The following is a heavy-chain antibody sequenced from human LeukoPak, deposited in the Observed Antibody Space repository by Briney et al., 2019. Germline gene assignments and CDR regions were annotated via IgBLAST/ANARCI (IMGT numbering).Heavy chain of an antibody. CDR3: AKVVDIVVVTGGYDY. V-gene: IGHV3-30*02. Sequence: PGGSLRLSCAASGFTFSSYGMHWVRQAPGKGLEWVAFIRYDGSNKYYADSVKGRFTISRDNSKNTLYLQMNNLRAEDTAVYYCAKVVDIVVVTGGYDYWGQGTLVTVSS. CDR2: IRYDGSNK. J-gene: IGHJ4*02. CDR1: GFTFSSYG. D-gene: IGHD2-21*02.